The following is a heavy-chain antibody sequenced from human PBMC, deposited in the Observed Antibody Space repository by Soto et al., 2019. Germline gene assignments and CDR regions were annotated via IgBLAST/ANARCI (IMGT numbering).Heavy chain of an antibody. D-gene: IGHD4-17*01. CDR3: ARVTMVIRDSDHFGVDV. Sequence: SETLSLTCLVSGFPISSTYSWGWIRQPPGKGLDWIGSISHSGTTSYSPSLTSRVSISVDTSKNQVSLKVTSVTAADTAVYFCARVTMVIRDSDHFGVDVWGHGTTVTVSS. J-gene: IGHJ6*02. CDR2: ISHSGTT. CDR1: GFPISSTYS. V-gene: IGHV4-38-2*02.